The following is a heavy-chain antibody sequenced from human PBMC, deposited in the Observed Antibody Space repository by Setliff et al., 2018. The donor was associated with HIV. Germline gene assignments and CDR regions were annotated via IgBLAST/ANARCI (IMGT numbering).Heavy chain of an antibody. V-gene: IGHV4-38-2*01. Sequence: SETLSLTRGVSGYSISSGYYWGWIRQPPGKGLEWIGSIYHNGITYYNPSLKSRVTISVDTSQNQFSLRLSSVTAADTAIYYCARRIYGNNPYFDYWSQGTLVTVSS. J-gene: IGHJ4*02. CDR1: GYSISSGYY. CDR3: ARRIYGNNPYFDY. CDR2: IYHNGIT. D-gene: IGHD4-17*01.